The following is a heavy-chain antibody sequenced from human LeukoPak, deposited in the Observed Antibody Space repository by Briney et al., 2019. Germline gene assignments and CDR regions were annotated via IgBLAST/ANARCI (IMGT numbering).Heavy chain of an antibody. CDR1: GFTFSSYS. CDR2: ISSSRSFI. J-gene: IGHJ3*02. D-gene: IGHD1-14*01. CDR3: ARINPDEDAFDI. Sequence: GGSLRLSCAASGFTFSSYSMNCVRRAPGKGLEWVSCISSSRSFIFYADSVKGRFTISRDNAKNSLYLQMNSLRAEDTAVYYCARINPDEDAFDIWGQGTMVTVSS. V-gene: IGHV3-21*01.